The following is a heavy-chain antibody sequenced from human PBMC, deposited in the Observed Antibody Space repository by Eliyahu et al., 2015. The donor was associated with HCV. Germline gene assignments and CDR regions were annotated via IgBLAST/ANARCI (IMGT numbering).Heavy chain of an antibody. J-gene: IGHJ5*02. CDR3: ARGGDIVVVPAATLNWFDP. Sequence: QVXLQQXGAGLLKPSETLSLTCAVYGGSFSGYQXSWIRQPPGKGLEWIGEINHSGSTNYNPSLKSRVTISVDTSKNQFSLKLSSVTAADTAVYYCARGGDIVVVPAATLNWFDPWGQGTLVTVSS. V-gene: IGHV4-34*01. CDR2: INHSGST. CDR1: GGSFSGYQ. D-gene: IGHD2-2*01.